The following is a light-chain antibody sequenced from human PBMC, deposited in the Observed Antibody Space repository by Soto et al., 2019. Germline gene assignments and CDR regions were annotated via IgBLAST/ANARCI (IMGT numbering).Light chain of an antibody. CDR3: QQRSNWFRST. Sequence: EIVLTQSPATLSLSPGERATLSCRASQSVSSYLAWYQQKPGQAPRLLIYDASNRATGIPARFSGSGSGTDFTLTISSLEPEDFAVYYCQQRSNWFRSTFGGGTKVEIK. J-gene: IGKJ4*01. V-gene: IGKV3-11*01. CDR2: DAS. CDR1: QSVSSY.